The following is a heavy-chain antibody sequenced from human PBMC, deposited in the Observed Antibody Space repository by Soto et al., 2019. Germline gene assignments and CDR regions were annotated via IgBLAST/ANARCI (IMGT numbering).Heavy chain of an antibody. J-gene: IGHJ6*02. D-gene: IGHD2-15*01. CDR2: VSYAGITK. CDR3: AKDRALGGDRARYSKERRGMDV. Sequence: GSLRLSWAASGFTSSSFVLNWVRPAPGKGLEWVAIVSYAGITKYYAESVRSRFTIFSDNSENTLYLHMSSLRPDNTAVYFCAKDRALGGDRARYSKERRGMDVWGQGTTVTVSS. V-gene: IGHV3-30*18. CDR1: GFTSSSFV.